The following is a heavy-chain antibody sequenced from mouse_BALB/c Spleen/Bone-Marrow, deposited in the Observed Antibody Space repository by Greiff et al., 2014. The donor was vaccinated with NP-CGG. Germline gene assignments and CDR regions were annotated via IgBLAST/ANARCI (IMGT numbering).Heavy chain of an antibody. D-gene: IGHD1-1*01. V-gene: IGHV14-3*02. J-gene: IGHJ3*01. CDR1: GFNIKDTY. Sequence: VQLQQSGAELVKPGASVELSCTASGFNIKDTYMHWVKQRPEQGLEWIGRIDPANGNTKYDPKFQGKATITADTSSNTAYLQLSSLTSEDTAVYYCARYNYGSSQFAYWGQGTLVTVSA. CDR2: IDPANGNT. CDR3: ARYNYGSSQFAY.